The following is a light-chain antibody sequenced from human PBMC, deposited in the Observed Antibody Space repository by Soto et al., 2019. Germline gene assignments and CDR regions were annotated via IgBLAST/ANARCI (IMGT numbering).Light chain of an antibody. CDR3: QQSYSTPRT. CDR2: AAS. Sequence: TQSPGTLSLSPGEEATLSCRARQSVDSNYLAWYQQKPGKAPKVLIYAASSLQSGVPSRFSGSGSGTEFTLTISSLQAEDSATYYCQQSYSTPRTVGQGTKVDIK. CDR1: QSVDSN. V-gene: IGKV1-39*01. J-gene: IGKJ1*01.